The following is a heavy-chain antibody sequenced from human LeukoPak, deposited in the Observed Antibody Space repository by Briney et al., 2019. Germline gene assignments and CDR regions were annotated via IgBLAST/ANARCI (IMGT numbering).Heavy chain of an antibody. J-gene: IGHJ4*02. CDR1: GFTFSSYA. V-gene: IGHV3-30*04. CDR2: ISYDGSNK. CDR3: ARDLLLWFGELFDYFDY. D-gene: IGHD3-10*01. Sequence: GGSLRLSCAASGFTFSSYAMHWVRQAPGKGLEWVAVISYDGSNKYYADSVKGRFTISRDNSKNTLYLQMNSLRAEDTAVYYCARDLLLWFGELFDYFDYWGQGTLVTVSS.